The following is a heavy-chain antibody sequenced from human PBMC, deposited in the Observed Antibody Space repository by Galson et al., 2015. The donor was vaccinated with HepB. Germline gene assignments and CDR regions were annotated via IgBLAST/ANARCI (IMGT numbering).Heavy chain of an antibody. D-gene: IGHD2-2*01. J-gene: IGHJ3*02. CDR3: VRDQLDCSRTSCFRQNDAFDI. CDR1: GFIISDYG. Sequence: LRLSCAASGFIISDYGMHWVRQAPGKGLEWVAVIWYDGSNKYYADSVKGRFTISRDNSKKTLYLQMNSLRAEDTAVYYCVRDQLDCSRTSCFRQNDAFDIWGQGTIVTVSS. V-gene: IGHV3-33*01. CDR2: IWYDGSNK.